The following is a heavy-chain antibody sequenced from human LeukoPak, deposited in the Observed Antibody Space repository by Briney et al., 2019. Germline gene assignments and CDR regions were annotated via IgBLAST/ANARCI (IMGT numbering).Heavy chain of an antibody. D-gene: IGHD5-12*01. V-gene: IGHV1-18*01. CDR2: ISAYNGST. Sequence: ASVKVSCKASGGTFSSYAISWVRQAPGQGLEWMGWISAYNGSTNYAQKLQGRVTMTTDTSTSTAYMELRSLRSDDTAVHYCARVYSGYDLYYYYYYMDVWGKGTTVTISS. J-gene: IGHJ6*03. CDR3: ARVYSGYDLYYYYYYMDV. CDR1: GGTFSSYA.